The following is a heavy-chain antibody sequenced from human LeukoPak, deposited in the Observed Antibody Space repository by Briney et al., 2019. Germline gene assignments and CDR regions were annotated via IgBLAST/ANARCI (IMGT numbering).Heavy chain of an antibody. CDR2: IYYSGST. CDR1: GGSISSYY. V-gene: IGHV4-59*08. Sequence: SETLSLTCTVSGGSISSYYWSWIRQPPGKGLEWIGYIYYSGSTNYNPSLTSRVTISVDTSKNQFSLKLSSVTAADTAVYYCASSEGGFFDYWGQGTLVTVSS. CDR3: ASSEGGFFDY. J-gene: IGHJ4*02.